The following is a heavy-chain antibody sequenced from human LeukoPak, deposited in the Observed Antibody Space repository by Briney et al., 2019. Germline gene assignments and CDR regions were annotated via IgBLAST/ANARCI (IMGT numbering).Heavy chain of an antibody. Sequence: GGSLRLSCAASGFTFSNYVMSWVRQAPGKGLEWVSGVSGGGGSTYYADSVKGRFTISRDNSKNTLYLQMHSLRAEDTAVYYCAMGGPGDSSGSPKLAFDYWGQGTLVTVSS. J-gene: IGHJ4*02. D-gene: IGHD3-22*01. V-gene: IGHV3-23*01. CDR2: VSGGGGST. CDR3: AMGGPGDSSGSPKLAFDY. CDR1: GFTFSNYV.